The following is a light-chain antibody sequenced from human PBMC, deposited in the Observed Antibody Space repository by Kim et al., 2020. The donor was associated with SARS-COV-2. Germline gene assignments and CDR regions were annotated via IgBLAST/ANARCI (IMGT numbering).Light chain of an antibody. J-gene: IGKJ4*01. Sequence: DIQMTQSPSYLSASVGDRVTITCQASQDISNYLNWYQQKPGKAPKLLIYDASNLETGVPSRFSGSGSGTDFTFTISSLQPEDIATYYCQQYDNLPLTFGGGTKVDIK. CDR1: QDISNY. V-gene: IGKV1-33*01. CDR2: DAS. CDR3: QQYDNLPLT.